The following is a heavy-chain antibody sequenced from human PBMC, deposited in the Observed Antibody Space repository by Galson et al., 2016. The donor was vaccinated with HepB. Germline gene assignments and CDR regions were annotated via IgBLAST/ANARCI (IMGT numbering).Heavy chain of an antibody. J-gene: IGHJ4*02. Sequence: SLRLSCAASGFTFRRYGMHWVRLTPGVRLEWVAAVSDDGNNKEYGDSVRGRFTISRDNSQNTVSLEMNSLRVEDTAVYYCAKDIRAQFEAGTIWGRGTLVTVSS. CDR1: GFTFRRYG. D-gene: IGHD1-1*01. V-gene: IGHV3-30*18. CDR2: VSDDGNNK. CDR3: AKDIRAQFEAGTI.